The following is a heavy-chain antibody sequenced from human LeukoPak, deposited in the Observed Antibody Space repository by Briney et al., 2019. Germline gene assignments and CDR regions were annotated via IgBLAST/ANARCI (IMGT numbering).Heavy chain of an antibody. CDR2: IYYSGST. V-gene: IGHV4-59*01. CDR3: AREIFGSSSWYEDY. Sequence: PSETLSLTCAVYGGSFSSYYWSWIRQPPGKGLEWIGYIYYSGSTNYNPSLKSRVTISVDTSKNQFSLKLSSVTAADTAVYYCAREIFGSSSWYEDYWGQGTLVTVSS. J-gene: IGHJ4*02. D-gene: IGHD6-13*01. CDR1: GGSFSSYY.